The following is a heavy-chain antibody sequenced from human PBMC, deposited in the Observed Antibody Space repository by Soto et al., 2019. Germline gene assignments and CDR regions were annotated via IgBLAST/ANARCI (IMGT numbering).Heavy chain of an antibody. Sequence: QVQLQESGPGLVKPSQTLSLTRTVSGGSISSGDYYWSWIRQPPGKGLEWIGYIYYSGSTYYNPSRKSRVTISVDTCKNQFSLKLSSVTAADTAVYYCARGRRGVGVLNWFDPWGQGTLVTVSS. J-gene: IGHJ5*02. V-gene: IGHV4-30-4*01. CDR3: ARGRRGVGVLNWFDP. CDR2: IYYSGST. CDR1: GGSISSGDYY. D-gene: IGHD2-2*01.